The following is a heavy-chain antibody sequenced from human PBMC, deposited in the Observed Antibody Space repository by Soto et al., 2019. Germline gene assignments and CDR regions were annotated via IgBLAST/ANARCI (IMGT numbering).Heavy chain of an antibody. J-gene: IGHJ4*02. Sequence: ASVKVSCKASGYTFTSYGISWVRQAPGQGLEWMGWISAYNGNTNYAQKLQGRVTMTTDTSTSTAYMELRSLRSDDTAVYYCARDQSDDYVWGSYRYTTADFDYWGQGTLVTVSS. D-gene: IGHD3-16*02. CDR3: ARDQSDDYVWGSYRYTTADFDY. CDR2: ISAYNGNT. V-gene: IGHV1-18*01. CDR1: GYTFTSYG.